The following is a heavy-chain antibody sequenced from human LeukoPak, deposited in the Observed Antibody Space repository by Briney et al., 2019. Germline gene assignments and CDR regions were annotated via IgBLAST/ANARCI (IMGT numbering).Heavy chain of an antibody. CDR3: AASIVGATLVGY. CDR2: ISGSGGST. CDR1: GFTFSSYG. D-gene: IGHD1-26*01. J-gene: IGHJ4*02. V-gene: IGHV3-23*01. Sequence: GGSLRLSCAASGFTFSSYGMSWVRQAPGKGLEWVSAISGSGGSTYYADSVKGRFTISRDNSKNTLYLQMNSLRAEDTAVYYCAASIVGATLVGYWGQGTLVTVSS.